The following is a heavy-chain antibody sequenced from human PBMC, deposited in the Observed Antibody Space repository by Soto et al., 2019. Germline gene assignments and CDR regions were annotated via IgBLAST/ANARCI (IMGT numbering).Heavy chain of an antibody. Sequence: RRLSCAASGFTFSSYGMHWVRQAPGKGLEWVAVISYDGSNKYYADSVKGRFTISRDNSKNTLYLQMNSLRAEDTAVYYCAKDRLKITMIVHGFDPWGQGTLVTVSS. V-gene: IGHV3-30*18. CDR2: ISYDGSNK. CDR1: GFTFSSYG. J-gene: IGHJ5*02. CDR3: AKDRLKITMIVHGFDP. D-gene: IGHD3-22*01.